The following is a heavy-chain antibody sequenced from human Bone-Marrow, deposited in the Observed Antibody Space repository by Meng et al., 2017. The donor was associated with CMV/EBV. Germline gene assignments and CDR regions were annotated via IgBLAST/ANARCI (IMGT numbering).Heavy chain of an antibody. D-gene: IGHD3-22*01. V-gene: IGHV1-3*01. CDR2: INPANGNT. Sequence: MHWGRQAPGQRLEWMGWINPANGNTKYFQKFQGRIIITRDTSASTAHMELSRLRSEDTAVYYCARELSRHYYDSSGYYRGALDNWGPGTMVTVSS. CDR3: ARELSRHYYDSSGYYRGALDN. J-gene: IGHJ3*02.